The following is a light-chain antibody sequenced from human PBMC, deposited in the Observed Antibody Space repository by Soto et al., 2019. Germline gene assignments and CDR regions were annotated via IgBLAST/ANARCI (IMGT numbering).Light chain of an antibody. CDR3: QHCDSLPLT. V-gene: IGKV1-33*01. Sequence: DIQMTQSPSSLSASVGARVTISGQASQDISNSLNWYQQKLGKAPKLMSYDASNLETGVPSRFSGSGSGTDFTFTISSLQPEDIETYYCQHCDSLPLTFGQGTRLEI. J-gene: IGKJ5*01. CDR2: DAS. CDR1: QDISNS.